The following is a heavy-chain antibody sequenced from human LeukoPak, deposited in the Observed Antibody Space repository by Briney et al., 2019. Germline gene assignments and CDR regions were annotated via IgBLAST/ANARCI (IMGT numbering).Heavy chain of an antibody. CDR2: IDWDDDK. CDR3: ATSGNPSFDY. CDR1: GFSLSTSKMR. V-gene: IGHV2-70*04. J-gene: IGHJ4*02. D-gene: IGHD3-10*01. Sequence: SGPALVKPTQNLTLTCTFSGFSLSTSKMRVNWIRQPPGKALEWLARIDWDDDKFYSASLKTRLTISKDTSKNQVVLTMTNMDPVDTATYYCATSGNPSFDYWGQGTLVTVSS.